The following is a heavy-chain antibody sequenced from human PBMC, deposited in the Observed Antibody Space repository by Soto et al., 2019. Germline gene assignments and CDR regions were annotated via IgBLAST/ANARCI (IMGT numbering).Heavy chain of an antibody. J-gene: IGHJ4*02. Sequence: EVQLVESGGGLVQPGGSLRLSCAGSGFTFSTYSMDWVRQAPGKGLEWISYISGSGGTIYYADSVKGRFTVSRDNAKNSLYLQMSSLRDEDTAVYYCVRDAGSLGYWGQGTLVTDSS. V-gene: IGHV3-48*02. CDR2: ISGSGGTI. CDR3: VRDAGSLGY. CDR1: GFTFSTYS.